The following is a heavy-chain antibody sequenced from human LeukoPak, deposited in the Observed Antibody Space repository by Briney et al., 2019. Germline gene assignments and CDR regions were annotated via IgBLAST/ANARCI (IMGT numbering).Heavy chain of an antibody. CDR2: ILTAGNT. CDR3: AREGYSSGWFRL. CDR1: GFTVSSNF. V-gene: IGHV3-53*01. J-gene: IGHJ4*02. D-gene: IGHD6-19*01. Sequence: GGSLRLSCAASGFTVSSNFMSWVRQAPGKGLEWVSVILTAGNTYYADSVKGRFTISRDDSKNMVYLQMNSLRAEDTAVYFCAREGYSSGWFRLWGQGTLVTVSS.